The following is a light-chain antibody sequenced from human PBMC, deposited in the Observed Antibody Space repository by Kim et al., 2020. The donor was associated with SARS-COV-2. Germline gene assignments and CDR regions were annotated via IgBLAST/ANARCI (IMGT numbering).Light chain of an antibody. Sequence: QTVVTQEPSFSVSPGGTVTLTCGLSSGSVSTSSYPSWYQQIPGQPPRTLIYSTNTRSSGVPDRFSGSILGNKAALTITGAQADDESDYYCVLYMGSGISMFGGGTQLTVL. CDR3: VLYMGSGISM. J-gene: IGLJ3*02. CDR2: STN. CDR1: SGSVSTSSY. V-gene: IGLV8-61*01.